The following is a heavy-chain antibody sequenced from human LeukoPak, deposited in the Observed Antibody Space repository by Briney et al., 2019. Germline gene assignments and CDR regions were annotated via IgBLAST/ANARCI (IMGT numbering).Heavy chain of an antibody. D-gene: IGHD1-26*01. CDR2: IYYSGST. CDR3: ARHKRAGWYLMMVGATGGYFDY. V-gene: IGHV4-59*08. CDR1: GGSISSYY. J-gene: IGHJ4*02. Sequence: SETLSLTCTVSGGSISSYYWSWTRQPPGKGLEWIGYIYYSGSTNYNPSLKSRVTISVDTSKNQFSLKLSSVTAADTAVYYCARHKRAGWYLMMVGATGGYFDYWGQGTLVTVSS.